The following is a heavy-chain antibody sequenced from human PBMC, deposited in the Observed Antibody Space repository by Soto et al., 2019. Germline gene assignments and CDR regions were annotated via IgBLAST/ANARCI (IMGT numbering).Heavy chain of an antibody. D-gene: IGHD2-21*01. CDR2: ISTYAGNT. V-gene: IGHV1-18*01. CDR3: ARDRLHTTSSITFDY. CDR1: GYTFTAYA. J-gene: IGHJ4*02. Sequence: AASLKVSCKASGYTFTAYAISWVRQAPGQGLEWMEWISTYAGNTDYAQSLQGRVTMTTDTSTNTAYTELRSLRSDDTAVYYCARDRLHTTSSITFDYWGQGALVT.